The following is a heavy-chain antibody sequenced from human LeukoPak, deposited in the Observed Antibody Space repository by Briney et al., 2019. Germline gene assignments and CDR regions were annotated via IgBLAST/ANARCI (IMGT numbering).Heavy chain of an antibody. J-gene: IGHJ4*02. CDR3: ARVDYGDYAGEDY. V-gene: IGHV3-48*04. CDR1: GFIFSGSS. D-gene: IGHD4-17*01. Sequence: GGSLRLSCAASGFIFSGSSMHWVRQAPGKGLEWVSYISSSSGTIYYADSVKGRFTISRDNAKNSLYLQMNSLRAEDTAVYYCARVDYGDYAGEDYWGQGTLVTVSS. CDR2: ISSSSGTI.